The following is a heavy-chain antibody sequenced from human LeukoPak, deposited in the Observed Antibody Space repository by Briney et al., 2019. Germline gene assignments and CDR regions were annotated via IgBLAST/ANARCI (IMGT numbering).Heavy chain of an antibody. V-gene: IGHV1-46*01. J-gene: IGHJ3*02. Sequence: EASVTVSCKASGYTFTSYYMHWVRQAPGQGLEWMGIINPSGGSTSYAQKFQGRVTMTRDTSTSTVYMELSSLRSEDTAVYYCARDPHPRTHQSNDAFDIWGQGTMVTVSS. CDR1: GYTFTSYY. D-gene: IGHD2-2*01. CDR3: ARDPHPRTHQSNDAFDI. CDR2: INPSGGST.